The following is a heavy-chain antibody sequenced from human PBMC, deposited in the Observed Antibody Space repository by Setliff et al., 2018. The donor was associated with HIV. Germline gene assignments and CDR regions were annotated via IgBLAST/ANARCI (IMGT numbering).Heavy chain of an antibody. Sequence: GGSLRLSCIASGFTFSNFYMSWVRQAPGKGLEWVATIKEDGTEEYYVDSVKGRFTITRDNAHNSLYLQMNSLRTEDTAVYYCARGLERTNPLFGVISVYFDPWGQGTLVTVSS. CDR2: IKEDGTEE. CDR3: ARGLERTNPLFGVISVYFDP. V-gene: IGHV3-7*03. D-gene: IGHD3-10*01. CDR1: GFTFSNFY. J-gene: IGHJ5*02.